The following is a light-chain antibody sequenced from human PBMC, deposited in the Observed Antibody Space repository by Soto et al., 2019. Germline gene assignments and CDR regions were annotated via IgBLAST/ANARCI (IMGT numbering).Light chain of an antibody. CDR2: GAY. J-gene: IGKJ5*01. Sequence: EIVLTQSPDTLSLSPGGSANLSCRVSQSVSSRYLAWYQQKPGQAPRLLIYGAYSRATGIPDRFSGSGSGTDFTLTISRLEPEDFAVFYCQQYDNSITFGQGTRLEIE. V-gene: IGKV3-20*01. CDR3: QQYDNSIT. CDR1: QSVSSRY.